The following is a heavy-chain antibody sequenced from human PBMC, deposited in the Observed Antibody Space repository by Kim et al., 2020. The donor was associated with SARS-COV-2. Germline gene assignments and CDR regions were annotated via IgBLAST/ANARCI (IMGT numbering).Heavy chain of an antibody. CDR3: AREVATTPSYGMDV. Sequence: ADSVKGRFTITRDNAKNSLYLQMNSLRAEDTGVYYCAREVATTPSYGMDVWGPGTTVTVSS. J-gene: IGHJ6*02. V-gene: IGHV3-48*03. D-gene: IGHD5-12*01.